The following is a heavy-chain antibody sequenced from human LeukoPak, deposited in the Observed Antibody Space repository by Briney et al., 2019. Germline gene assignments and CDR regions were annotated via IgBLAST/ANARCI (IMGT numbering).Heavy chain of an antibody. Sequence: PGGSLRLSCSISGFTFTDYAVHWVRQVPGKGLEWVSGILWNGGEAGYADSVKGRFTISRDKVKNFLYLQMNSLRVEDTALYFCTRDMRPGGADVWGQGTTVTVSS. J-gene: IGHJ6*02. CDR2: ILWNGGEA. V-gene: IGHV3-9*01. CDR1: GFTFTDYA. D-gene: IGHD4-17*01. CDR3: TRDMRPGGADV.